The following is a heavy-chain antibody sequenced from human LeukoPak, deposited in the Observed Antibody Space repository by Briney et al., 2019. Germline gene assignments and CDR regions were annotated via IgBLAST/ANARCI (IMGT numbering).Heavy chain of an antibody. V-gene: IGHV1-2*06. D-gene: IGHD1-26*01. CDR2: INPNSGGT. CDR1: GYTFTGYY. Sequence: WASVKVSCKASGYTFTGYYMHWVRQAPGQGLEWMGRINPNSGGTNYAQKFQGRVTMTRDTSISTAYMELSRLRSDDTAVYYCAFGGSSGGYYFDYWGQGTLVTVSS. J-gene: IGHJ4*02. CDR3: AFGGSSGGYYFDY.